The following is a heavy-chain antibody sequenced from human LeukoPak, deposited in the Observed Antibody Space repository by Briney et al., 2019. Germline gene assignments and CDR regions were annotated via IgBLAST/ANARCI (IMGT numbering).Heavy chain of an antibody. CDR1: GFTFSSYG. Sequence: PGGSLRLSCAASGFTFSSYGMHWVRQAPGKGLEWVAVISYDGSNKYYADSVKGRFTISRDNAKNSLYLQMSSLRAEDTAVYYCAREDASAFDIWGQGTMVTVSS. V-gene: IGHV3-30*03. D-gene: IGHD2-2*01. CDR2: ISYDGSNK. J-gene: IGHJ3*02. CDR3: AREDASAFDI.